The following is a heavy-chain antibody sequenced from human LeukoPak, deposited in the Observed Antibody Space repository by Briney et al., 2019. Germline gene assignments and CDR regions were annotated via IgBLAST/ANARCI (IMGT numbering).Heavy chain of an antibody. CDR2: IYYSGGT. CDR3: ARGGSGRAGWFDP. D-gene: IGHD6-19*01. V-gene: IGHV4-59*01. CDR1: GGSISSYY. Sequence: SETLSLTCTVSGGSISSYYWSWIRQPPGKGLEWIGYIYYSGGTNYNPSLKSRVTISVDTSKNQFSLKLSSVTAADTAVYYCARGGSGRAGWFDPWGQGTLVTVSS. J-gene: IGHJ5*02.